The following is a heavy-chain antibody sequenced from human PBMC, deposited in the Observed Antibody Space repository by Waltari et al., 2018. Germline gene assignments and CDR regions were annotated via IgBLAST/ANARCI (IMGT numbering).Heavy chain of an antibody. CDR2: ISSSSNHI. D-gene: IGHD4-17*01. CDR1: GFSFSTYT. J-gene: IGHJ4*02. V-gene: IGHV3-21*01. CDR3: TREVTVTDADY. Sequence: EVQLVESGGGLVKPGESLRLSGVASGFSFSTYTMNWVRQAPGKGLEVVSSISSSSNHIYYAHSLRCRFTISRDNAKNSLHLQMNALRAEDTAVYYCTREVTVTDADYWGQGTLVTVSS.